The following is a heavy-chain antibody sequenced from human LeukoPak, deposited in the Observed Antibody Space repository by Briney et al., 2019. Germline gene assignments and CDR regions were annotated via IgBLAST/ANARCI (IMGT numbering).Heavy chain of an antibody. CDR2: INHSGST. CDR3: ARGRGSGPSRREYFHH. D-gene: IGHD2-2*01. CDR1: GGSFSGYY. J-gene: IGHJ1*01. V-gene: IGHV4-34*01. Sequence: SETLSLTCAVYGGSFSGYYWSWIRQPPGKGLEWIGEINHSGSTNYNPSLKSRVTISVDTSKNQFALKLSSVTAADTAVYYCARGRGSGPSRREYFHHWGQGTLVTVS.